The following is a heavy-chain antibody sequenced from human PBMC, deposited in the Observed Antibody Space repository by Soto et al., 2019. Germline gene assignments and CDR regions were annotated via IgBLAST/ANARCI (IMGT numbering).Heavy chain of an antibody. Sequence: QVQLVQSGAEVKKPGASVKVSCKASGYTFTSYGISWVRQAPGQGLEWMGWISAYNGNTNYAQKLQGRVTMPTDTSTSTAYMELRSLRSDDTAVYYCARCRPFEGPVAFADIVLMVYDNWFDPWGQGTLVTVSS. D-gene: IGHD2-8*01. J-gene: IGHJ5*02. CDR1: GYTFTSYG. CDR3: ARCRPFEGPVAFADIVLMVYDNWFDP. CDR2: ISAYNGNT. V-gene: IGHV1-18*01.